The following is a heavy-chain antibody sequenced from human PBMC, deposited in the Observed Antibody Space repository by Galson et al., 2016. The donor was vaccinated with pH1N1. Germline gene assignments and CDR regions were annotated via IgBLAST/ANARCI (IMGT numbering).Heavy chain of an antibody. Sequence: SLRLSCAASGFTFTNYGMTWVRQAPGKGLEWVSNINGAGIQRYYSDSVRGRFTISRDNSRNMLFLQMTNLSAEDTAVYYCAKDLPTSWDFDSWGRGTLVTVSS. CDR1: GFTFTNYG. V-gene: IGHV3-23*01. J-gene: IGHJ5*01. CDR3: AKDLPTSWDFDS. CDR2: INGAGIQR. D-gene: IGHD1-26*01.